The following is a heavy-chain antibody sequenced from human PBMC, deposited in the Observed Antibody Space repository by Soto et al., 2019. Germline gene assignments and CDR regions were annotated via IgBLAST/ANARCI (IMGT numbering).Heavy chain of an antibody. V-gene: IGHV1-3*01. D-gene: IGHD2-15*01. J-gene: IGHJ1*01. CDR2: INAGNGNT. CDR3: ARVNYCSGGSCYRDALQH. CDR1: GYTFTSYS. Sequence: ASVKFSCKASGYTFTSYSMHWVRPAPGQRLEWMGWINAGNGNTKYSQKFQGRVTITRDTSASTAYMELSSLRSEDTAVYYCARVNYCSGGSCYRDALQHWGQGTLVTVSS.